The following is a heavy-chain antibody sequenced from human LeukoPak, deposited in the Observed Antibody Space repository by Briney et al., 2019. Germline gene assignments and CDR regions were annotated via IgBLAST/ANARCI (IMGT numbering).Heavy chain of an antibody. J-gene: IGHJ4*02. D-gene: IGHD3-22*01. CDR1: GFTFSSYA. CDR3: ARDLYYYDSSGYLDY. CDR2: ISYDGSNK. V-gene: IGHV3-30-3*01. Sequence: GGSLRLSCAASGFTFSSYAMHWVRQASGKGLEWVAVISYDGSNKYYADSVKGRLTISRDNSKNTLYLQMNSLRAEDTAVYYCARDLYYYDSSGYLDYWGQGTLVTVSS.